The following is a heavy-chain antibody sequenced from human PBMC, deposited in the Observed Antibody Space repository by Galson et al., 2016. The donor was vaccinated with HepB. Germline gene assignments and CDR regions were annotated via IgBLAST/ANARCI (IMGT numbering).Heavy chain of an antibody. V-gene: IGHV1-2*06. CDR1: GYTFTDYY. CDR3: ARESDIVLKVYAVGFVDY. J-gene: IGHJ4*02. D-gene: IGHD2-8*01. CDR2: INPHNNGA. Sequence: SVKVSCKASGYTFTDYYIHWVRLAPGLGLEWIGRINPHNNGASFAQKFQGRVTLTRDTSSTTAFMSLTSLRSDDTAVYFCARESDIVLKVYAVGFVDYWGQGTLVTVSS.